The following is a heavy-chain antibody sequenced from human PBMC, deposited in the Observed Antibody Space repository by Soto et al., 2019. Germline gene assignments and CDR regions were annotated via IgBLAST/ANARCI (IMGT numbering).Heavy chain of an antibody. CDR2: ISNSGSST. CDR3: AHRHRGDYYDSSGYYFDAFDI. D-gene: IGHD3-22*01. J-gene: IGHJ3*02. CDR1: GFTFTNYA. V-gene: IGHV3-23*01. Sequence: GSLRLSCAASGFTFTNYAMSWVRQAPGKGLEWLSAISNSGSSTYYADSVKSRLTITKDTSKNQVVLTMTNMDPVDTATYYCAHRHRGDYYDSSGYYFDAFDIWGQGTMVTVSS.